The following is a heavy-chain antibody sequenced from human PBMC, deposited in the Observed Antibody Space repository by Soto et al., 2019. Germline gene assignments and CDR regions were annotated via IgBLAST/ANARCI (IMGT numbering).Heavy chain of an antibody. D-gene: IGHD5-18*01. J-gene: IGHJ3*02. V-gene: IGHV4-4*02. Sequence: SETLSLTCAVSGGSISSSNWWSWVRQPPGKGLEWIGEIYHSGSTNYNPSLKSRVTISVDKSKNQFSLKLSSVTAADTAVYYCARDPGYSYGYAFDIWGQGTMVTVSS. CDR1: GGSISSSNW. CDR2: IYHSGST. CDR3: ARDPGYSYGYAFDI.